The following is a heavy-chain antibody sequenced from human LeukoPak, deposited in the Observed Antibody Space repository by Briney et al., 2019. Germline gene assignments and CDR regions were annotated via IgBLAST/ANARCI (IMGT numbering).Heavy chain of an antibody. CDR1: GYTFNRYG. Sequence: RASVKVSCKASGYTFNRYGISWVRQAPGQGLEWMGWISAYNGDTKYAQNLQGRVTMTTDTSMSTAYMELRSLRSDDTAVYYCARDPSNSSGWLIYFDYWGQGTLVTVSS. CDR3: ARDPSNSSGWLIYFDY. CDR2: ISAYNGDT. J-gene: IGHJ4*02. D-gene: IGHD6-19*01. V-gene: IGHV1-18*01.